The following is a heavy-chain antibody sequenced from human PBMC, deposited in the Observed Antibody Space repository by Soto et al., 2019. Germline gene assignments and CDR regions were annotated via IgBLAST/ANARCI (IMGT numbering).Heavy chain of an antibody. Sequence: GGSLRLSCAASGFTFSSYGMHWVRQAPGKGLEWVAVIWYDGSNKYYADSVKGRFTISRDNSKNTLYLQMNSLRAEDTAVYYCARGYIPILLVVTNWGQGTLVTVSS. V-gene: IGHV3-33*01. D-gene: IGHD2-21*02. J-gene: IGHJ4*02. CDR2: IWYDGSNK. CDR3: ARGYIPILLVVTN. CDR1: GFTFSSYG.